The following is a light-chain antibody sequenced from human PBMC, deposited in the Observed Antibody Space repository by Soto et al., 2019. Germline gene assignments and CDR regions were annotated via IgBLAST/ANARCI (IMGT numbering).Light chain of an antibody. CDR3: QQSFTTPYT. CDR2: TTS. CDR1: QTIAMY. Sequence: DIQMTQSPSSLSASVGDRVTITCRASQTIAMYVNWFQQKPGKAPKPLIYTTSSLQSGVPPRFSGSGSETEFTLIISRLQPEDSATYYCQQSFTTPYTFGQGTKLEIK. J-gene: IGKJ2*01. V-gene: IGKV1-39*01.